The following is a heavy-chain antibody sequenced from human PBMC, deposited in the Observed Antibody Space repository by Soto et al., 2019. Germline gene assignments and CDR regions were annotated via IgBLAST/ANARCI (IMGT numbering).Heavy chain of an antibody. CDR1: GFSFGSYA. CDR2: ISGSDGKT. D-gene: IGHD3-3*01. V-gene: IGHV3-23*01. Sequence: GGSLRLSCAASGFSFGSYAPSWVRQAPGKGLEWVSTISGSDGKTFYADSVKGRFSISRDTSQNTLYLQMNSLRADDTAIYYCARWSYLDYWGQGTRVTVSS. J-gene: IGHJ4*02. CDR3: ARWSYLDY.